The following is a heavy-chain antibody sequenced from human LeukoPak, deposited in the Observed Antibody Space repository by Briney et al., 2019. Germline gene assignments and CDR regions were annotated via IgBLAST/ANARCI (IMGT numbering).Heavy chain of an antibody. D-gene: IGHD3-3*01. CDR2: INPSGGST. V-gene: IGHV1-46*01. Sequence: ASVKVSCKASGYTFTSYYMHWVRQAPGQGLEWMGIINPSGGSTSYAQKFQGRVTMTRDTFTSTVYMELSSLRSEDTAVYYCARAAYYDFWSGYRYYYYGMDVWGQGTTVTVSS. CDR1: GYTFTSYY. J-gene: IGHJ6*02. CDR3: ARAAYYDFWSGYRYYYYGMDV.